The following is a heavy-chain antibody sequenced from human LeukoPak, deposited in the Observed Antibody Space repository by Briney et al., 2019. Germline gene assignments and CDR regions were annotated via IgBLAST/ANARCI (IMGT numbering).Heavy chain of an antibody. D-gene: IGHD1-26*01. V-gene: IGHV3-23*01. CDR3: ARDSSGGSYLDV. Sequence: GGSLRLSCAASGFTFSSYSMNWVRQTPGKGLEWVSVVGSAANTYYADSVKGRFTISRDNSKNTVYLQMNSLRVEDTAVYYCARDSSGGSYLDVWGQGATVTVSS. CDR2: VGSAANT. J-gene: IGHJ6*02. CDR1: GFTFSSYS.